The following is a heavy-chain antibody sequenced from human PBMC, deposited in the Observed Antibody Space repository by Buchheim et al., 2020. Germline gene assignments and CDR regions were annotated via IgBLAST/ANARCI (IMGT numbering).Heavy chain of an antibody. J-gene: IGHJ6*02. D-gene: IGHD3-10*01. V-gene: IGHV3-74*01. CDR1: GFTFSNYW. CDR3: ARNRPAMVRGLYNGMDV. Sequence: EVQLVESGGGLIQPGGSVRLSCAASGFTFSNYWMYWIRQAPGKGLVWVSRINSDGSSTAYAESVQGRFTISRDNAKKTVSLQMNSLRSDDTAIYYCARNRPAMVRGLYNGMDVWGQGTT. CDR2: INSDGSST.